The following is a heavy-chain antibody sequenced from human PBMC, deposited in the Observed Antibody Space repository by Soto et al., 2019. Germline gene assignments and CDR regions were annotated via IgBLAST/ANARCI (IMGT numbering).Heavy chain of an antibody. CDR3: TTGLGSEHYFHDRY. J-gene: IGHJ4*02. CDR1: GFTFYNSW. D-gene: IGHD3-10*01. CDR2: IKRNADGGAT. V-gene: IGHV3-15*07. Sequence: PGGSLRLSCAASGFTFYNSWMNWVRQAPGQGLEWVGRIKRNADGGATDSAAPVKGRFTISRDDSKSTLYLQMNSLQTEDTAVYYCTTGLGSEHYFHDRYWGQGTLVTVSS.